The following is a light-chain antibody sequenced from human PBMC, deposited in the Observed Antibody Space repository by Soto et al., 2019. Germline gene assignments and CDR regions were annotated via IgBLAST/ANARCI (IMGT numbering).Light chain of an antibody. CDR2: WAS. V-gene: IGKV4-1*01. Sequence: DIVMTQSPDSLAVSLGERATINCKSSQSVLYSSNNKNYLAWYQQKPGQPPKLLIYWASTRESGVPYRLSGSGSGTDFTLTISSLQAADVAVYYCQQYYITPLTFGGRTKVAIK. CDR3: QQYYITPLT. J-gene: IGKJ4*01. CDR1: QSVLYSSNNKNY.